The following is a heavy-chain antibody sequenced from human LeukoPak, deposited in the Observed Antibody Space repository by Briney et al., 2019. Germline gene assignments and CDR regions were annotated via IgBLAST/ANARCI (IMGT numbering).Heavy chain of an antibody. V-gene: IGHV1-2*02. CDR1: GYTFTSYY. CDR3: AKVDTQLWSAFDI. CDR2: INPNSGGT. D-gene: IGHD5-18*01. Sequence: ASVKVSCKASGYTFTSYYMHWVRQAPGQGLEWMGWINPNSGGTNYAQKFQGRVTMTRDTSISTAYMELSRLRSDDTAVYYCAKVDTQLWSAFDIWGQGTMVTVSS. J-gene: IGHJ3*02.